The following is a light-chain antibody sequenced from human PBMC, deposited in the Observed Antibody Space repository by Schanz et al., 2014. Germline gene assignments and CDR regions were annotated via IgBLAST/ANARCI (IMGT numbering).Light chain of an antibody. CDR3: QQYNSYWT. Sequence: DIQMTQYPSILSASVGDKVTITCRASQSIGNWLAWYQQKPGKVPKVLIYKASTLQSGVPSRFSGSGSGTEFTLTIRSLQPDDFATYYCQQYNSYWTFGQGTKVEIK. CDR2: KAS. V-gene: IGKV1-5*03. CDR1: QSIGNW. J-gene: IGKJ1*01.